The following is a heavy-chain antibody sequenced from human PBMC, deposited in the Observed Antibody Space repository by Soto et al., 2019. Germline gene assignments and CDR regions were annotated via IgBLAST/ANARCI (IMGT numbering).Heavy chain of an antibody. Sequence: QVQLVQSGAEVKKPGSSVKVSCKASGGTFSSYTIIWVRQAPGQGLEWMGRIIPILGIANYAQKFQGRVTITASKSTSTASMELSSLRSEDTAVYCCARDGRSPNAATIDYWGQGTLVTVSS. CDR2: IIPILGIA. V-gene: IGHV1-69*08. CDR3: ARDGRSPNAATIDY. J-gene: IGHJ4*02. D-gene: IGHD1-26*01. CDR1: GGTFSSYT.